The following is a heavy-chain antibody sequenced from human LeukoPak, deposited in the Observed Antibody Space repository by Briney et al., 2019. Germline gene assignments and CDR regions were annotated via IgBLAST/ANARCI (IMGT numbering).Heavy chain of an antibody. CDR2: IYYTGST. CDR1: DDSINDYY. CDR3: ARARNWFDP. V-gene: IGHV4-59*01. J-gene: IGHJ5*02. Sequence: SETLSLTCNVSDDSINDYYWSWIRQSPGKGPEWIGAIYYTGSTKYTSSLKSRVTISLDTSKSQFSLRLTSVTAADTAVYYCARARNWFDPWGQGMLVTVSS.